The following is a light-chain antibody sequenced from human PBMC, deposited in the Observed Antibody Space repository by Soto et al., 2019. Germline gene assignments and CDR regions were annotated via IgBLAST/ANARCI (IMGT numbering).Light chain of an antibody. CDR1: QSVSSW. V-gene: IGKV1-5*03. J-gene: IGKJ4*01. Sequence: DLQMTQSPSTLSASVGDRVTITCRASQSVSSWLAWYQQRPGNAPNLLIYKASSLESGVPSRFSGSGSGTEFTLTVSSLQPDDFATYHCQQYDSYPLTFGGGTKVEIK. CDR2: KAS. CDR3: QQYDSYPLT.